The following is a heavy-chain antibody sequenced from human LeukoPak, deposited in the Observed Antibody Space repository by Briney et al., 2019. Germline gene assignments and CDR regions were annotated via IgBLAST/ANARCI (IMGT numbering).Heavy chain of an antibody. J-gene: IGHJ4*02. D-gene: IGHD3-3*01. CDR3: ARGGDFWSHPFDY. CDR2: IYYSGST. Sequence: SETLSLTCTVSGGSISSGDYYWSWIRQPPGKGLEWIGYIYYSGSTYYNPSLKSRVTISVDTSKNQFSLKLSSVTAADTAVYYCARGGDFWSHPFDYWGQGTLVTVSS. CDR1: GGSISSGDYY. V-gene: IGHV4-30-4*01.